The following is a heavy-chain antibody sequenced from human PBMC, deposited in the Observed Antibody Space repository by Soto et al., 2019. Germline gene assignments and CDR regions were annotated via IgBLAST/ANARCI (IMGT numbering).Heavy chain of an antibody. CDR2: IYHSGTT. J-gene: IGHJ4*02. Sequence: SETLSLTCSVSVDSIISGYYWAWIRQPPGKGLEWIGSIYHSGTTYYNPSLKSRVTISVDTSKNQFSLKLSSVTAADSAVYYWERPDTVTEGAYCGQG. V-gene: IGHV4-38-2*01. D-gene: IGHD2-15*01. CDR1: VDSIISGYY. CDR3: ERPDTVTEGAY.